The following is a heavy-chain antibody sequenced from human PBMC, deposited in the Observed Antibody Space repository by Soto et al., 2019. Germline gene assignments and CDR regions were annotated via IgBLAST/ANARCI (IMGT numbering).Heavy chain of an antibody. V-gene: IGHV3-33*01. D-gene: IGHD1-26*01. Sequence: GGSLRLSCAASGFTFSSYGMHWVRQAPGKGLEWVAVIWYDGSNKYYADSVKGRFTISRDNSKNTLYLQMNSLRAEDTAVYYCARDRVVGATTAEVDAFDIWGQWTMVTVSS. J-gene: IGHJ3*02. CDR2: IWYDGSNK. CDR3: ARDRVVGATTAEVDAFDI. CDR1: GFTFSSYG.